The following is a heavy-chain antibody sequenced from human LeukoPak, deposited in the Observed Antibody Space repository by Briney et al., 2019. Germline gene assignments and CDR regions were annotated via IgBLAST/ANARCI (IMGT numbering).Heavy chain of an antibody. Sequence: SETLSLTCTVSGGSISSSSYYWGWIRQPPGKGLEWIGSIYYSGSTYCNPSLKSRVTISVDTSKNQFSLKLSSVTAADTAVYYCASNLGYYDFSHLGYYYGMDVWGQGTTVTVSS. CDR3: ASNLGYYDFSHLGYYYGMDV. CDR1: GGSISSSSYY. D-gene: IGHD3-3*01. J-gene: IGHJ6*02. CDR2: IYYSGST. V-gene: IGHV4-39*01.